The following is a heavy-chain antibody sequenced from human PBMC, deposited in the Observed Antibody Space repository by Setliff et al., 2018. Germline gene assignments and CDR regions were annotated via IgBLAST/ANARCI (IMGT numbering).Heavy chain of an antibody. CDR2: IIPILGIA. Sequence: SVKVSCKASGGTFSSYAISWVRQAPGQGLEWMGGIIPILGIANYAQKFQGRVTITADESTSTAYMELSSLGSEDTAVYYCARGIEPLLPVPDYWGQGTLVTVSS. CDR3: ARGIEPLLPVPDY. D-gene: IGHD3-10*01. J-gene: IGHJ4*02. CDR1: GGTFSSYA. V-gene: IGHV1-69*10.